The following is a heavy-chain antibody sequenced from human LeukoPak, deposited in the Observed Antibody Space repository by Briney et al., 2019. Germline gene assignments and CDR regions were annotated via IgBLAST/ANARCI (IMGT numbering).Heavy chain of an antibody. CDR1: GGPLSGYY. V-gene: IGHV4-34*01. J-gene: IGHJ6*02. D-gene: IGHD3-9*01. CDR2: INHSGST. Sequence: SETLSLICGVWGGPLSGYYWLWLRQPPGKGLEWVGEINHSGSTNYNRSLKSRVTISVDASKNPFSLKLSSVPAADTAVYYCARGHRRPGSVLRYFDWSPSFYYYYGMDVWGQGTTVTVSS. CDR3: ARGHRRPGSVLRYFDWSPSFYYYYGMDV.